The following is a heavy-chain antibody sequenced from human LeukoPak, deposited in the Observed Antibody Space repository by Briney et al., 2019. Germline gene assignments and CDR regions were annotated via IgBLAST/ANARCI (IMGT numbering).Heavy chain of an antibody. J-gene: IGHJ4*02. CDR3: ARDRSQDDS. CDR1: GFTFSNYG. CDR2: ISYDGSNK. D-gene: IGHD5-24*01. V-gene: IGHV3-30*03. Sequence: GGSLRLSCAASGFTFSNYGMHWVRQAPGKGLEWVAIISYDGSNKYYADSVRGRFTISRDNSKNTVYLQMSSLRPDDSATYFCARDRSQDDSWGQGTLVTVSS.